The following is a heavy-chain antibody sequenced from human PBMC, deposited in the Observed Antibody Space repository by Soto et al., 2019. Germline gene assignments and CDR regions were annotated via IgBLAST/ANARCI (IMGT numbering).Heavy chain of an antibody. J-gene: IGHJ1*01. CDR1: GGSISSRGYY. Sequence: HSATLSLTCTVSGGSISSRGYYCSWICQFPGKGLEWIGYISYSESTDYNPSLKSRVTISADTSKNQFSLKLSSVTAADTAVYYFAGRHDHAKIGYWGQAAYVPVST. CDR2: ISYSEST. V-gene: IGHV4-31*03. CDR3: AGRHDHAKIGY.